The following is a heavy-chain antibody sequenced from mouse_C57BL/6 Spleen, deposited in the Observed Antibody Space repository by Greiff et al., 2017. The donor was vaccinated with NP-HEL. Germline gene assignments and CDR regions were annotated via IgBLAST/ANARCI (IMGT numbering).Heavy chain of an antibody. V-gene: IGHV1-80*01. CDR2: IYPGDGDT. CDR1: GYAFSSYW. CDR3: ARASNCGGWYFDV. Sequence: QVHVKQSGAELVKPGASVKISCKASGYAFSSYWMNWVKQRPGKGLEWIGQIYPGDGDTNYNGKFKGKATLTADKSSSTAYMQLSSLTSEDSAVYFCARASNCGGWYFDVWGTGTTVTVSS. J-gene: IGHJ1*03. D-gene: IGHD2-5*01.